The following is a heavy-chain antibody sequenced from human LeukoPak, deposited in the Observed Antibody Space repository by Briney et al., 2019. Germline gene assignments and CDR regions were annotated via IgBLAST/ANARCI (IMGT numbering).Heavy chain of an antibody. D-gene: IGHD2-15*01. CDR3: ARDGDIVVEVAASNFDF. CDR1: GYTLTGYY. J-gene: IGHJ4*02. CDR2: INPNSGGT. Sequence: ASVKVSCMASGYTLTGYYMHWVRRAPGQGLEWMGWINPNSGGTNYAQKLQGRVTMTRDTSISTAYMELRSLRSDDTAVYYCARDGDIVVEVAASNFDFWGEGTLVTVSS. V-gene: IGHV1-2*02.